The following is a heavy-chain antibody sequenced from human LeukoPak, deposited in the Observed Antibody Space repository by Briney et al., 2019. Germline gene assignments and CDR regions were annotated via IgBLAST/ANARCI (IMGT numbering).Heavy chain of an antibody. Sequence: PSETLSLTCTVSGGSISSYYWSWIRQPPGKGLEWIGYIYYSGSTNYNPSLKSRVTISVDTSKNQFSLKLSSVTAADTAVYYCARDRDSSSPVAFDIWGQGTTVTVSS. V-gene: IGHV4-59*01. CDR3: ARDRDSSSPVAFDI. CDR1: GGSISSYY. D-gene: IGHD6-13*01. CDR2: IYYSGST. J-gene: IGHJ3*02.